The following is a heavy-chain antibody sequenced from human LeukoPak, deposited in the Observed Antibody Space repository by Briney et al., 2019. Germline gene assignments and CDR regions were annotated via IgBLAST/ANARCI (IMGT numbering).Heavy chain of an antibody. CDR3: AKALGPTMLRGVLHY. J-gene: IGHJ4*02. D-gene: IGHD3-10*01. V-gene: IGHV3-23*01. CDR2: ISSNGRST. Sequence: GGTLRLSCAASGFTFSSYSMSWVRQAPGKGLEWVSGISSNGRSTYYADSVKGRFTISRDNSKNTVYLQMNSLRAEDTAVYYCAKALGPTMLRGVLHYWGQGTLVTVSS. CDR1: GFTFSSYS.